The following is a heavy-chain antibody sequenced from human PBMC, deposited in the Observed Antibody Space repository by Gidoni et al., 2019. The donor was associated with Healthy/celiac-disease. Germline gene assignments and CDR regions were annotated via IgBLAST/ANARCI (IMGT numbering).Heavy chain of an antibody. V-gene: IGHV4-30-4*01. CDR1: GGPISSGDYY. CDR2: SYDSGST. D-gene: IGHD2-2*01. J-gene: IGHJ3*02. CDR3: AREGLTVQDIVVVPAAGDAFDI. Sequence: QVQLQESGPGLVKPSQTLSLTCTVSGGPISSGDYYWSWIRQPPWKGLEWIGYSYDSGSTYYNPSLKSRVTISVDTSKNQFSLKLSSVTAADTAVYYCAREGLTVQDIVVVPAAGDAFDIWGQGTMVTVSS.